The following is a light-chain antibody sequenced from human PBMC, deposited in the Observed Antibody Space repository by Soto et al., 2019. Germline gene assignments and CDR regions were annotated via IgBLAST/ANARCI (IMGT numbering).Light chain of an antibody. J-gene: IGKJ1*01. CDR2: GAS. CDR3: QQYGTSPRT. CDR1: QSVSSSY. Sequence: EIVLTQSPGTLSLSPGERATLSCRASQSVSSSYLAWYQQKPGQAPRLLIYGASIRATAIPDRFGGSVSRTDFTLTISRLDPEDFAVYFCQQYGTSPRTFGQGTKVDIK. V-gene: IGKV3-20*01.